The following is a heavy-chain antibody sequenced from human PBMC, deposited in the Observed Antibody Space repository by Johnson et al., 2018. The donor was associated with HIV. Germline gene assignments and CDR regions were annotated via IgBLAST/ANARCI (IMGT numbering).Heavy chain of an antibody. V-gene: IGHV3-11*04. CDR2: ISSSGSTI. Sequence: QVQLVESGGGLVKPGGSLRLSCAASGFTFSDYYMSWIRQAPGKGLEWVSYISSSGSTIYYADSVKGRFTISRANSTNPLYLQMNILRAEDTAVYYCAKDMRPVRGWGGGSYRGVSDAFDIWGQGTMVTVSS. D-gene: IGHD1-26*01. CDR1: GFTFSDYY. CDR3: AKDMRPVRGWGGGSYRGVSDAFDI. J-gene: IGHJ3*02.